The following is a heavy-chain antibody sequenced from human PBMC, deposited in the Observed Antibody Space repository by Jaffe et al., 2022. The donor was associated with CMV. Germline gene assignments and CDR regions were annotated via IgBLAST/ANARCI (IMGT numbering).Heavy chain of an antibody. D-gene: IGHD1-26*01. CDR3: AKMGGGGNYYDAFDS. J-gene: IGHJ4*02. CDR2: ISYDGNNR. CDR1: GFTFSTYG. V-gene: IGHV3-30*18. Sequence: QVQLVESGGGVVQPGRSLRLSCAASGFTFSTYGMHWVRQAPGKGLEWVAVISYDGNNRYYPDSVKGRFTISRDNSKNTLYLQMSSLRADDTAMYYCAKMGGGGNYYDAFDSWGQGTLVTVSS.